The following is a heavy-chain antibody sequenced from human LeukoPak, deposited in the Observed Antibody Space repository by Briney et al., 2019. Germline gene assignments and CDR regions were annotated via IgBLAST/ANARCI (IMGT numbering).Heavy chain of an antibody. J-gene: IGHJ4*02. Sequence: GASVKVSCKASGYTFTEFAINWVRQAPGQRLEWMGWINPGNGETKYSQKFQGRVSITRDTSANTAYMDLSSLRSEDTAVYYCAARPGIEVVGFDFWGQGTLVTVSS. CDR1: GYTFTEFA. CDR2: INPGNGET. V-gene: IGHV1-3*01. D-gene: IGHD6-19*01. CDR3: AARPGIEVVGFDF.